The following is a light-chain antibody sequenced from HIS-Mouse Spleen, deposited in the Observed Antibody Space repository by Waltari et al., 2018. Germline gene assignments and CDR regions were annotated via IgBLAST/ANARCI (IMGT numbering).Light chain of an antibody. J-gene: IGLJ3*02. Sequence: QSVLTQPPSASGTPGQRVTISCSGSSSNIGSNYVYWYQQLPGTAPKPLTYRNNRRPSGVPDRFSGSKSGTSASLAISGLRSEDEADYYCAAWDDSLSGPVFGGGTKLTVL. CDR1: SSNIGSNY. V-gene: IGLV1-47*01. CDR2: RNN. CDR3: AAWDDSLSGPV.